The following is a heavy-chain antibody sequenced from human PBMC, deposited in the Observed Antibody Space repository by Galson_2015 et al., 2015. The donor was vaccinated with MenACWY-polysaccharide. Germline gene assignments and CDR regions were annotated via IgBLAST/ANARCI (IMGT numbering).Heavy chain of an antibody. CDR3: ARIMVAANHAAYFDS. CDR2: IIPFLGIP. J-gene: IGHJ4*02. V-gene: IGHV1-69*04. D-gene: IGHD2-8*01. Sequence: SVKVSCKASRDTFSNYGISWVRQAPGQGLEYMGRIIPFLGIPNYAQKFQDRVAFTADRSTSTVFVELSSLISEDTAIYYCARIMVAANHAAYFDSWGQGTQVTVSS. CDR1: RDTFSNYG.